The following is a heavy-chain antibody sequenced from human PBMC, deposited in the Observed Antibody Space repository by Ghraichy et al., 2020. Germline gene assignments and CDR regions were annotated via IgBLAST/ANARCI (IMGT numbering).Heavy chain of an antibody. Sequence: SETLSLTCSVSGGSISSYYWSWIRQPPGKGLEWIGYIYYSGSTNYNPSLKSRVTISVDTSKNRFSLKLSSVTAADTAVYYCARHPSRPYAFDIWGQGTMVTVSS. J-gene: IGHJ3*02. D-gene: IGHD6-6*01. V-gene: IGHV4-59*01. CDR2: IYYSGST. CDR3: ARHPSRPYAFDI. CDR1: GGSISSYY.